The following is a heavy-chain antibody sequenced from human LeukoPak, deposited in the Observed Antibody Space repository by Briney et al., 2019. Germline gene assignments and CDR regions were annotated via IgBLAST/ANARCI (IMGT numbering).Heavy chain of an antibody. V-gene: IGHV4-34*01. Sequence: SETLSLTCAVYGGSFSGYYWSWIRQPPGKGLEWIGEINHSGSTNYNPSLKSRVTISVDTSKNQFSLKLSSVTAADTAVYYCARGRFGNLAAAGRAIYFDYWGQGTLVTVSS. CDR2: INHSGST. CDR1: GGSFSGYY. CDR3: ARGRFGNLAAAGRAIYFDY. D-gene: IGHD6-13*01. J-gene: IGHJ4*02.